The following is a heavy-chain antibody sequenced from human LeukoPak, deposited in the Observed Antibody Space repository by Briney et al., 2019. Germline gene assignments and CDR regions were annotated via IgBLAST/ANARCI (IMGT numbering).Heavy chain of an antibody. CDR3: ARWYSGSYRIDY. Sequence: GGSLRLSCAASGFTFSSYAMSWVRQAPGKGLEWVSAISGSGGSTYYADSVKGRFTISRDNSKNTLYLQMNSLRAEDTAVYYCARWYSGSYRIDYWGQGILVTVSS. V-gene: IGHV3-23*01. D-gene: IGHD1-26*01. CDR1: GFTFSSYA. CDR2: ISGSGGST. J-gene: IGHJ4*02.